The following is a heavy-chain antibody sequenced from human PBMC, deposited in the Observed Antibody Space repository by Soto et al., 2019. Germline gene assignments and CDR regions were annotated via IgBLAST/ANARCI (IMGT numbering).Heavy chain of an antibody. CDR2: IYSGGST. CDR1: GFTVSSNY. Sequence: PVGSLRLSCAASGFTVSSNYMSWVRQAPGKGLEWVSVIYSGGSTYYADSVKGRFTISRDNSKNTLYLQMNSLRAEDTAVYYCARGENYYYYGMDVWGQGTTVTVSS. V-gene: IGHV3-53*01. J-gene: IGHJ6*02. CDR3: ARGENYYYYGMDV.